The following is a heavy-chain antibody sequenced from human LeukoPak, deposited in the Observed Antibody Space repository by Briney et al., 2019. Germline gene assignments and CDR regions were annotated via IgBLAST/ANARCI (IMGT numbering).Heavy chain of an antibody. V-gene: IGHV3-23*01. CDR3: AKRSGYSSSWYLDYFDY. J-gene: IGHJ4*02. D-gene: IGHD6-13*01. CDR1: GFTFSNYA. Sequence: PGGSLRLSCAASGFTFSNYAMGWVRQAPGKGLEWVSTITGSGGSTNYADSVKGRFTISRDKSKNTLYLQMNSLRAEDTAVYYCAKRSGYSSSWYLDYFDYWGQGTLVTVSS. CDR2: ITGSGGST.